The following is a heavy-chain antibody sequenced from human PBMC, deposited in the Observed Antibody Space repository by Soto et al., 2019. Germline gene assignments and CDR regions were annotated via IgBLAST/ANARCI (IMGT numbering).Heavy chain of an antibody. J-gene: IGHJ4*02. D-gene: IGHD6-19*01. V-gene: IGHV1-18*01. CDR1: GYTFKNYG. CDR3: ARDAQPKGVAADGTSDY. CDR2: ITTYNGNR. Sequence: QVQLVQSGPEVKNPGASVKVSCKASGYTFKNYGIKWVRQAPGQGLEWVGWITTYNGNRHSAEKFQGRVTMTTDTSTSTTYMELRSLTSDDTGVYYCARDAQPKGVAADGTSDYWGQGTSVTVSS.